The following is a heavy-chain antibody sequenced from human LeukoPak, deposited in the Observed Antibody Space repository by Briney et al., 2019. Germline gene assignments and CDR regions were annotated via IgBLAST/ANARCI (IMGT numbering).Heavy chain of an antibody. CDR3: ASHYCSSTSCYADYGMDV. J-gene: IGHJ6*04. V-gene: IGHV1-18*04. CDR2: TSAYNGNT. Sequence: ASVKVSCKASGYTFTSYGISWVRQAPGQGLEWMGWTSAYNGNTNYAQKLQGRVTMTTDTSTSTAYMELRSLRSDDTAVYYCASHYCSSTSCYADYGMDVWGKGTTVTVSS. D-gene: IGHD2-2*01. CDR1: GYTFTSYG.